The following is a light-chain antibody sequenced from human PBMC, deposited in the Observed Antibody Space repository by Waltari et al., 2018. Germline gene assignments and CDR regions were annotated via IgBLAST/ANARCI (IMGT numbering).Light chain of an antibody. J-gene: IGLJ3*02. CDR1: TGAVTNGHS. V-gene: IGLV7-46*01. CDR3: FLSYGGARV. CDR2: DTT. Sequence: QAVVTQEPSLTVSPGGTVTLTCGSRTGAVTNGHSPYWFQQKRGQAPRTLIYDTTDRHSWTPARFSGSLLGGKAALTLSGAQPEDEADYYCFLSYGGARVFGGGTKLTVL.